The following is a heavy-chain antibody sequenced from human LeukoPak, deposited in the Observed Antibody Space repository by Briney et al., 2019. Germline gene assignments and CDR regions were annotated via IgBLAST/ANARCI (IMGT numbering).Heavy chain of an antibody. Sequence: PGGSLRLSCVASGFTFSSYAMSWVRQAPGEGLKWVSAISGNGGSTYYADSVKGRFAISRDNSKNTLSLQMNSLRPEDTAVYYCASEPGLSRGAVYAMDVWGQGTTVTVSS. CDR3: ASEPGLSRGAVYAMDV. CDR2: ISGNGGST. D-gene: IGHD3-22*01. V-gene: IGHV3-23*01. CDR1: GFTFSSYA. J-gene: IGHJ6*02.